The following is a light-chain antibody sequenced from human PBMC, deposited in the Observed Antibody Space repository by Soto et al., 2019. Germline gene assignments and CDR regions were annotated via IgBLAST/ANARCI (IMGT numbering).Light chain of an antibody. Sequence: QSALTQPASVSESPGQSITISCTGTSSDVGDHNYVSWYQQYSGKAPKLMIYEVSNRPSGVSNRFSGSKSGNTASLTISGLQAEDEADYYCSSYTSSSTLIFGGGTKLTVL. V-gene: IGLV2-14*01. CDR2: EVS. CDR1: SSDVGDHNY. J-gene: IGLJ2*01. CDR3: SSYTSSSTLI.